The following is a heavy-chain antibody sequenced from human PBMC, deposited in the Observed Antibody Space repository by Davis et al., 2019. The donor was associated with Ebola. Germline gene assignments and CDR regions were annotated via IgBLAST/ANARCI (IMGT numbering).Heavy chain of an antibody. Sequence: SETLSLTCTVSGGSISSRSYYWGWIRQPPGKGLEWIGEINHSGSTNYNPSLKSRVTISVDTSKNQFSLKLSSVTAADTAVYYCARGRLVLGWGYFDYWGQGTLVTVSS. CDR1: GGSISSRSYY. J-gene: IGHJ4*02. CDR2: INHSGST. CDR3: ARGRLVLGWGYFDY. V-gene: IGHV4-39*07. D-gene: IGHD6-19*01.